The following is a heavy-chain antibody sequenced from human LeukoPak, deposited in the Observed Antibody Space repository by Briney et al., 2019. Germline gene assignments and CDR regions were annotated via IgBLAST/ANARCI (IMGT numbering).Heavy chain of an antibody. Sequence: SQTLSLTCTVSGGSISSGGYYWSWIRQHPGKGLEWIGYSQNSGCTNCNPSLKSRVTISVDTSKNQFSLKLSSVTAADTAVYYCARDYSGSLDYWGQGTLVTVSS. CDR3: ARDYSGSLDY. CDR1: GGSISSGGYY. D-gene: IGHD3-10*01. V-gene: IGHV4-61*08. CDR2: SQNSGCT. J-gene: IGHJ4*02.